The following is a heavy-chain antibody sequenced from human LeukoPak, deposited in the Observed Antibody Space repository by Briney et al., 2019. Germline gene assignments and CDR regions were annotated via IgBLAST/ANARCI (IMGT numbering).Heavy chain of an antibody. CDR3: ARDRGAKDGDYSDYYGMDV. V-gene: IGHV4-4*07. J-gene: IGHJ6*02. CDR2: IYTRGST. Sequence: PSETLSLTCTVSGGSISSYYWSWIRQPAGKGLEWIGRIYTRGSTNYNPSLKSRVTMSVDTSKNQLSLKLSSVTAADTAVYYCARDRGAKDGDYSDYYGMDVWGQGTTVTVSS. CDR1: GGSISSYY. D-gene: IGHD4-17*01.